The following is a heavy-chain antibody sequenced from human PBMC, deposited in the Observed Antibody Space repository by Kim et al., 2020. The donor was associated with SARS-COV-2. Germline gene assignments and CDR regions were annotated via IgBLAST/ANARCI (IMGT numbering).Heavy chain of an antibody. D-gene: IGHD3-22*01. CDR3: AATPYYYDSSGYYPD. CDR2: IYYSGST. J-gene: IGHJ4*02. Sequence: SETLSLTCTVSGGSISSYYWSWIRQPPGKGLEWIGYIYYSGSTNYNPSLKSRVTISVDTSKNQFSLKLSSVTAADTAVYYCAATPYYYDSSGYYPDWGQGTLVTVSS. CDR1: GGSISSYY. V-gene: IGHV4-59*08.